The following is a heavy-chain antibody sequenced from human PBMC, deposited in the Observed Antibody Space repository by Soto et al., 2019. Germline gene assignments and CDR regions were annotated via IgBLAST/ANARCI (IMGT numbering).Heavy chain of an antibody. J-gene: IGHJ5*02. D-gene: IGHD3-3*01. V-gene: IGHV1-18*04. CDR1: GYTFTSYG. CDR2: ISAYNGNT. Sequence: AAVKVSCKASGYTFTSYGISWVRQAPGQGLEWMGWISAYNGNTNYAQKLQGRVTMTTDTSTSAAYMELRSLRSDDTAVYYCARVGAWRMMTYYDFWSGPQDHHGGPIWFDPRGQGTLVTVSS. CDR3: ARVGAWRMMTYYDFWSGPQDHHGGPIWFDP.